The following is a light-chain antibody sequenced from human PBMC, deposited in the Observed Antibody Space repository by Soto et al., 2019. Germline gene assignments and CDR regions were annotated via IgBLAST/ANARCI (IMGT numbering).Light chain of an antibody. Sequence: QSELTQPPSVSAAAGQKVTISCSGSSSNIGDNYVSWYQQVPGTAPKLLIYDNDQRSSGTPDRFSAYKSGTSATLGITGLQTGDEDDYYCGTWDSSLSVAVFGGGTQLNVL. J-gene: IGLJ7*01. V-gene: IGLV1-51*01. CDR1: SSNIGDNY. CDR3: GTWDSSLSVAV. CDR2: DND.